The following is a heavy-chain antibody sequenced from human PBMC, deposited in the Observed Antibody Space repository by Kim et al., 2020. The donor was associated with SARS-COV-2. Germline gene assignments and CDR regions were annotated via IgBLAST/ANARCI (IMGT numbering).Heavy chain of an antibody. J-gene: IGHJ4*02. D-gene: IGHD6-19*01. Sequence: NPALKSRVTISVDTSKNQFSLKLSSVTAADTAVYYCARAGSAAVAGSLGYWGQGTLVTVYS. V-gene: IGHV4-34*01. CDR3: ARAGSAAVAGSLGY.